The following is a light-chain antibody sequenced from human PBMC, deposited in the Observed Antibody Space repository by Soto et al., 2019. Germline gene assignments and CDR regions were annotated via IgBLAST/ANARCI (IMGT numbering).Light chain of an antibody. CDR3: SSWTSSTSWV. CDR1: SSDVGDYKY. Sequence: QSVLTQPASVSGSPGQSLTISCTGSSSDVGDYKYVSWYQHSPGKDPKLIIYEVTSRPPGISDRFSGSRSGTTASLTISGLQGQDEAEYYCSSWTSSTSWVFGGGTKLTVL. J-gene: IGLJ3*02. CDR2: EVT. V-gene: IGLV2-14*01.